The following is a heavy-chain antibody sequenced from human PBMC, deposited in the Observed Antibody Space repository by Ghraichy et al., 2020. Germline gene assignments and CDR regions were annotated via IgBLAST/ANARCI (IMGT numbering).Heavy chain of an antibody. Sequence: GGSLRLSCSASGFTYTRYWMSWVRQAPGKGLEWLANINQDGSQTDCVDSVKGRFSFPRDNAKNSLYLQLNSLRAEDTAVYFCARIGYSSSSFDYWGQGTLVTVYS. V-gene: IGHV3-7*03. D-gene: IGHD6-6*01. CDR3: ARIGYSSSSFDY. CDR2: INQDGSQT. CDR1: GFTYTRYW. J-gene: IGHJ4*02.